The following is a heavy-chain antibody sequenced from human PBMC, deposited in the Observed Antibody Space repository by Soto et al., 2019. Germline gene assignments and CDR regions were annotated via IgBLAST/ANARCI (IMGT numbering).Heavy chain of an antibody. D-gene: IGHD2-21*01. CDR1: GGSICISNW. Sequence: PSDTPSPNFAYAGGSICISNWGSWVRQPPGRGLEWIGEIYHSGNSNYNPSLKSRVTLSVDKSKNQFSLNLTSVTAADTAVYYCAKRDPYIPEVPFDYWGQG. V-gene: IGHV4-4*02. CDR3: AKRDPYIPEVPFDY. J-gene: IGHJ4*02. CDR2: IYHSGNS.